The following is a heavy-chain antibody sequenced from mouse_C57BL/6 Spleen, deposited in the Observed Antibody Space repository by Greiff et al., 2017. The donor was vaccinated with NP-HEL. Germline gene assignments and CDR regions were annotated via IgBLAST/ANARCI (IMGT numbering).Heavy chain of an antibody. J-gene: IGHJ4*01. V-gene: IGHV5-4*01. CDR3: ARDIYGSSWAMDY. CDR2: ISDGGSYT. Sequence: EVQLVESGGGLVKPGGSLKLSCAASGFTFSSYAMSWVRQTPEKRLEWVATISDGGSYTYYPDNVKGRFTISRDNAKNNLYLQMSHLKYEDTAMYYCARDIYGSSWAMDYWGQGTSVTVSS. CDR1: GFTFSSYA. D-gene: IGHD1-1*01.